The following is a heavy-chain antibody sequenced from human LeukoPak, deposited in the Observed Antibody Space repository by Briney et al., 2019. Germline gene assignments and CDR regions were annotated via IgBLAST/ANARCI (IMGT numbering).Heavy chain of an antibody. Sequence: PGGSLRLSCAASGFTFSSYSMNWVLQAPGKGLEWVSSISSSSGNIYYADSVKGRFTISRDNAKNSLYLQMNSLRAEDTAVYYCSRGGSSSGDGLDYWGQGTLVTVS. CDR1: GFTFSSYS. CDR2: ISSSSGNI. CDR3: SRGGSSSGDGLDY. J-gene: IGHJ4*02. V-gene: IGHV3-21*01. D-gene: IGHD6-6*01.